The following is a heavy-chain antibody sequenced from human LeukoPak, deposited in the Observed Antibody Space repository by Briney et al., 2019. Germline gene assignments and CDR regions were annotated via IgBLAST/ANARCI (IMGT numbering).Heavy chain of an antibody. Sequence: SVKVSCKSSGGSFRAISWVRQAPGQGLEWMGGIIPVFGTSNYAQKFQGRITLTADESTTTAYLELSGLRSEDTAIYYCARDAGNYGSGSYRDFWGQGTRVTVSS. CDR1: GGSFRA. CDR2: IIPVFGTS. CDR3: ARDAGNYGSGSYRDF. J-gene: IGHJ4*02. V-gene: IGHV1-69*01. D-gene: IGHD3-10*01.